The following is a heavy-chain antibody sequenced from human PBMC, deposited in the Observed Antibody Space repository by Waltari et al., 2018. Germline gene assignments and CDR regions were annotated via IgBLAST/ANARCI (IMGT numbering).Heavy chain of an antibody. J-gene: IGHJ4*02. V-gene: IGHV3-48*03. Sequence: EVQLVESGGGLGQPGGSLGLSWSASGFTVGRYEMNWVRRAPGKGLRWVSYISSSAIAIYYADSVKGRFTISRDNAKNSLYLQMNSLRAEDTAVYYCARDPSGSYYDYYFDSWGQGILVTVSS. D-gene: IGHD1-26*01. CDR3: ARDPSGSYYDYYFDS. CDR1: GFTVGRYE. CDR2: ISSSAIAI.